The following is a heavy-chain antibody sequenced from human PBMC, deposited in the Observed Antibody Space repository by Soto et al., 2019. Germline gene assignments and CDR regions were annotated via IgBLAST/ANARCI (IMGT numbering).Heavy chain of an antibody. CDR3: ASYSIAVASTTH. V-gene: IGHV4-4*02. J-gene: IGHJ4*02. Sequence: QVQLQESGPGLVKPSGTLSLTCAVSSGSISSSNWWSWVRQPPGKGLEWIGEIYHSGSTNYNPSLKGRVTISVDKSKNQFSLKLSSVTAADTAVYYCASYSIAVASTTHWGQGTLVTVSS. CDR2: IYHSGST. D-gene: IGHD6-19*01. CDR1: SGSISSSNW.